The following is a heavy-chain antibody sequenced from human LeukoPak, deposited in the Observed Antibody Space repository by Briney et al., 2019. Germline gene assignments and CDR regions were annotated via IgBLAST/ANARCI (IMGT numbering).Heavy chain of an antibody. Sequence: PGGSLRLSCAASGFTFSSYSMNWVRQAPGKGQEWVSSISSSSSYIYYADSVKGRFTISRDNAKNSLYLQMNSLRAEDTAVYYCARDSPYCGGDCYVFDYWGQGTLVTVSS. CDR2: ISSSSSYI. V-gene: IGHV3-21*01. J-gene: IGHJ4*02. CDR3: ARDSPYCGGDCYVFDY. CDR1: GFTFSSYS. D-gene: IGHD2-21*01.